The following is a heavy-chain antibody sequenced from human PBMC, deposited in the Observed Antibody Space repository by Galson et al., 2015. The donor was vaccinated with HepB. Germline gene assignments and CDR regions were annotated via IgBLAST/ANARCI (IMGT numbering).Heavy chain of an antibody. CDR2: ISYDGSNK. CDR3: AKDCGGDCYSRYFDY. Sequence: SLRLSCAASGFTFSSYGMHWVRQAPGKGLEWVAVISYDGSNKYYAGSVKGRFTISRDNSKNTLYLQMNSLRAEDTAVYYCAKDCGGDCYSRYFDYWGQGTLVTVSS. J-gene: IGHJ4*02. D-gene: IGHD2-21*02. CDR1: GFTFSSYG. V-gene: IGHV3-30*18.